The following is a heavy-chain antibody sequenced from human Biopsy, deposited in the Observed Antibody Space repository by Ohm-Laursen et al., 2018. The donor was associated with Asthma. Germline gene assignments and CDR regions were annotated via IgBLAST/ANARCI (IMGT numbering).Heavy chain of an antibody. J-gene: IGHJ5*02. V-gene: IGHV3-53*01. CDR3: AKITTDRQKANNWFDP. CDR1: GFTVSSNG. D-gene: IGHD3-22*01. CDR2: IYSGGGT. Sequence: SLRLSCAASGFTVSSNGMSWVRQPPGKGLEWVSVIYSGGGTLYADSVKGRVTVSRDSSRNTLYLQLSTLRVEDTAVYFCAKITTDRQKANNWFDPWGQGTLVTGSS.